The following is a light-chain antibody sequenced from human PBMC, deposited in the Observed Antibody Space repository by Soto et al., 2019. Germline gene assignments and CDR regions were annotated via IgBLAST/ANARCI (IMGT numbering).Light chain of an antibody. CDR1: QTSLYSDENTS. CDR2: KVS. V-gene: IGKV2-30*01. Sequence: EVVMPQSPPSLPATLGQPASISCRSGQTSLYSDENTSLNWFQQRPGQSPRRLIYKVSTRDSGVPARFSGSGSGTDFTLKISRVEAEDVGVYYCMQGTHWPRTFGQGTKVEIK. J-gene: IGKJ1*01. CDR3: MQGTHWPRT.